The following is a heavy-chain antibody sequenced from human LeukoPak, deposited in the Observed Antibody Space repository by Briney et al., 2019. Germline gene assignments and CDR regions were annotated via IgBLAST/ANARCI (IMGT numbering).Heavy chain of an antibody. D-gene: IGHD6-13*01. CDR3: ARDLNSRNLIYFDY. J-gene: IGHJ4*02. CDR1: GFTFSSYE. V-gene: IGHV3-48*03. CDR2: ISSSGSTR. Sequence: RGSLRLSCEASGFTFSSYEMNWVRQAPGKVLEWISYISSSGSTRYYADSVKGRFTNSRDNSKNTLYLQMNSLRAEDTAVYYCARDLNSRNLIYFDYWGQGTLVTVSS.